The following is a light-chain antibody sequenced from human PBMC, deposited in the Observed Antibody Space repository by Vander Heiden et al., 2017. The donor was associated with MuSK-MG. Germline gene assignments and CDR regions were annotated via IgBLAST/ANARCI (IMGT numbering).Light chain of an antibody. CDR1: QSISSY. CDR2: AAS. V-gene: IGKV1-39*01. CDR3: QQSYSTPQCT. J-gene: IGKJ2*02. Sequence: TITCRASQSISSYLNWYQQKPGKAPKLLIYAASSLQSGVPSRFSGSGSGTDFTLTISSLQPEDFATYYCQQSYSTPQCTFGQGTKVEIK.